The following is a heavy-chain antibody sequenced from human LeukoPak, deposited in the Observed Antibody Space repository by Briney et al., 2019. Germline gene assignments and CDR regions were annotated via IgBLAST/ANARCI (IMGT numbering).Heavy chain of an antibody. CDR2: ISGSGGST. D-gene: IGHD6-6*01. V-gene: IGHV3-23*01. J-gene: IGHJ4*02. CDR1: GFTFSSYA. Sequence: GGSLRLSCAASGFTFSSYAMSWVRQAPGKGLEWVSAISGSGGSTYYADSVKGRFTISRGNSKNTLYLQMNSLRAEDTAVYYCAKVQYSSSSGIYWGQGTPVTVSS. CDR3: AKVQYSSSSGIY.